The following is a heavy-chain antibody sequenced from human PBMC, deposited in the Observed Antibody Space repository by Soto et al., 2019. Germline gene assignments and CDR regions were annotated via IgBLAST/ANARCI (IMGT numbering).Heavy chain of an antibody. J-gene: IGHJ4*02. CDR2: IKQDGSEK. CDR1: GFTFSSYW. V-gene: IGHV3-7*03. Sequence: GSLRLSCAASGFTFSSYWMSWVRQAPGKGLEWVANIKQDGSEKYYVDSVKGRFTISRDNAKNSLYLQMNSLRAEDTAVYYCASFYYYDSSGYYYGDFDYWGQGTLVTVSS. CDR3: ASFYYYDSSGYYYGDFDY. D-gene: IGHD3-22*01.